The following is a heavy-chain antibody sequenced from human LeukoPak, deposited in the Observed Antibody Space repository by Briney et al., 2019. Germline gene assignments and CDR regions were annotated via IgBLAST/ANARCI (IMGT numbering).Heavy chain of an antibody. CDR3: ARRVPYYYMDV. V-gene: IGHV4-34*01. J-gene: IGHJ6*03. CDR1: GGSFSGYY. CDR2: INHSGST. Sequence: SETLSLTFAVYGGSFSGYYWSWIRQPPGKGLEWIGEINHSGSTNYNPSLKSRVTISVDTSKNQFSLKLSSVTAADTAVYYCARRVPYYYMDVWGKGTTVTVSS.